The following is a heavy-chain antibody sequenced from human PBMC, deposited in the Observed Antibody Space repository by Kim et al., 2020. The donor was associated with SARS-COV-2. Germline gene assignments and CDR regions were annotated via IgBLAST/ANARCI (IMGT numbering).Heavy chain of an antibody. Sequence: ASVKVSCKASGYTFTSYAMHWVRQAPGQRLEWMGWINAGNGNTKYSQKFQGRVTITRDTSTSTAYMELSSLRSEDTAVYYCHAEVVVTGRAKGAFDIWGQGTMVTVSS. D-gene: IGHD2-21*02. J-gene: IGHJ3*02. CDR2: INAGNGNT. V-gene: IGHV1-3*01. CDR1: GYTFTSYA. CDR3: HAEVVVTGRAKGAFDI.